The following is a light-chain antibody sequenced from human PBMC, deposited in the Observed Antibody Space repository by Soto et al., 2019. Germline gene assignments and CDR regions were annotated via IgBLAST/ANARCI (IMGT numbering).Light chain of an antibody. CDR2: AAS. CDR3: QQTHAVPLT. V-gene: IGKV1-39*01. J-gene: IGKJ5*01. Sequence: DVQMTQSPSSLSASVGDIVTIACRASQHIGNYLNWYQQKPGEAPKVLIFAASSLRSGVPSRFSGSGYGTDFTLTISKLHPEDSATYYCQQTHAVPLTFGQGTRLEIK. CDR1: QHIGNY.